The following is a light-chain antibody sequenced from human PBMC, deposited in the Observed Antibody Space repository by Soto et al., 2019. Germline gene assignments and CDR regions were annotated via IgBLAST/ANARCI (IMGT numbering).Light chain of an antibody. CDR3: QQYESSPWT. Sequence: EIVLTQSPGTLSLSPGERATLSCRASQSVSSSFVAWFQQKPGQAPRLLIFGTSSRATGIPDRFSGSGSETDFTLTINGLEPEDFAMYFCQQYESSPWTFGQGTKVDIK. J-gene: IGKJ1*01. CDR2: GTS. CDR1: QSVSSSF. V-gene: IGKV3-20*01.